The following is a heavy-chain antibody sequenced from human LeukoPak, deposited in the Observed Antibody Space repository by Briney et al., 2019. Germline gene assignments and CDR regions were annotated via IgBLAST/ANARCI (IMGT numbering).Heavy chain of an antibody. CDR2: IYYSGST. CDR3: ARQRIAAASPPHYYGMDV. D-gene: IGHD6-13*01. V-gene: IGHV4-59*08. J-gene: IGHJ6*02. Sequence: SETLSLTCTVSGASISSYYWNWVRQPPGKGLEWIGYIYYSGSTNYNPSLKSRVTISVDTSKNQFSLKLSSVTAADTAVYYCARQRIAAASPPHYYGMDVWGQGTTVTVSS. CDR1: GASISSYY.